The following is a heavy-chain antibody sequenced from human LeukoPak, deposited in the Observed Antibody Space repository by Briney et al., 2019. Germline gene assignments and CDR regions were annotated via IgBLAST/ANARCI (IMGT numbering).Heavy chain of an antibody. J-gene: IGHJ4*02. CDR2: ISGSGGTT. V-gene: IGHV3-23*01. CDR3: AKDGRYSSSWSFFDY. D-gene: IGHD6-13*01. Sequence: GGSLRLSCAASGFTFSRNYMSWVRQAPGKGLEWVSVISGSGGTTYYGDSVKGRFTISRDNSKNTLYLQINSLRAEDTAVYYCAKDGRYSSSWSFFDYWGQGTLVTVSS. CDR1: GFTFSRNY.